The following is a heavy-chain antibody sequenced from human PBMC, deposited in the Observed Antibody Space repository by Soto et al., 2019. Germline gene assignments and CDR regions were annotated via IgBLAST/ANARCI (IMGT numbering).Heavy chain of an antibody. CDR3: ARDYYDSSGYWALFDY. D-gene: IGHD3-22*01. CDR1: GFTFSSYS. J-gene: IGHJ4*02. Sequence: GGSLRLSCAASGFTFSSYSMNWVRQAPGKGLEWVSYISSSSSTIYYADSVKGRFTISRDNAKNSLYLQMNSLRAEDTAVYYCARDYYDSSGYWALFDYWGQGTLVTVSS. CDR2: ISSSSSTI. V-gene: IGHV3-48*01.